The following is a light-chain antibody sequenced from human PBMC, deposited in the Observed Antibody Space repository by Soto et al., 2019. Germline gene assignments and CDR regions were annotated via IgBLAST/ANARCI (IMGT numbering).Light chain of an antibody. V-gene: IGKV1-12*01. J-gene: IGKJ2*01. CDR2: AAY. CDR1: QSLDNW. Sequence: DIQMTQSPSSVSASVGDRVTIACRASQSLDNWLAWYQQKPGNAPKLLIYAAYTLESGVPSRFSGSGSGSDFTLTISNLQPEDFATYFCQQLKGLPYTFGQGTQLEI. CDR3: QQLKGLPYT.